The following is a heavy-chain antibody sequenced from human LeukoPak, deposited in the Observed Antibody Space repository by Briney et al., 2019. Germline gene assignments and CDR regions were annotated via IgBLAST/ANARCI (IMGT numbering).Heavy chain of an antibody. J-gene: IGHJ4*02. D-gene: IGHD1-26*01. CDR2: ISGSGGNT. Sequence: GGSLRLSCAASGFTFSSYAMSWVRQAPGKGLEWVSVISGSGGNTYYADSVKGRFTISRDNSKNTLYLQMNSLRSDDTAVYYCARESPDGGSYQDFDYWGQGTLVTVSS. CDR3: ARESPDGGSYQDFDY. V-gene: IGHV3-23*01. CDR1: GFTFSSYA.